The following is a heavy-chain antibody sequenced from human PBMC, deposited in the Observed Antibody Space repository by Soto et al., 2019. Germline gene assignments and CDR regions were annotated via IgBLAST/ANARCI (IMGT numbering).Heavy chain of an antibody. V-gene: IGHV1-2*02. CDR2: INPNSGGT. Sequence: ASVKVSCKASGYTFTGYYMHWVRQAPGQGLEWMGWINPNSGGTNYAQKFQGRVTMTRDTSISTAYMELSRLRSDDTAVYYCARDPSPMVRGAPGGYCGQGHLGTVAS. CDR1: GYTFTGYY. J-gene: IGHJ4*02. D-gene: IGHD3-10*01. CDR3: ARDPSPMVRGAPGGY.